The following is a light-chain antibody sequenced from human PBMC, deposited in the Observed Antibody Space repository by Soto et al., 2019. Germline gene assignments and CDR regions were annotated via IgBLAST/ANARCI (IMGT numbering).Light chain of an antibody. CDR1: QSVRSTY. Sequence: EIVLTQSPGTLSLSPGERATLSCRASQSVRSTYLAWYQQQPGQAPSLLIYGASNRATGIPDRFSGSGSGADFTLTISRLEPEDFAVYYCQLYDSSPPGYTFGQGTRLEIK. CDR3: QLYDSSPPGYT. J-gene: IGKJ2*01. V-gene: IGKV3-20*01. CDR2: GAS.